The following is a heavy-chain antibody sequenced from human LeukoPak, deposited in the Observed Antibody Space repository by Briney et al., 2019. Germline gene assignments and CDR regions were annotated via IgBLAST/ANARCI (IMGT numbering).Heavy chain of an antibody. CDR2: INSDGSTT. V-gene: IGHV3-74*01. D-gene: IGHD2-8*01. Sequence: GGSLRLSCAASGFTFRGYGMHWVRQAPGKGLVWVSRINSDGSTTTYADSVRGRFTISRDNAKNTLYLQMNSLGAEDTAVYYCARVEGPNYYFYGMDVWGQGTTVTVFS. CDR3: ARVEGPNYYFYGMDV. J-gene: IGHJ6*02. CDR1: GFTFRGYG.